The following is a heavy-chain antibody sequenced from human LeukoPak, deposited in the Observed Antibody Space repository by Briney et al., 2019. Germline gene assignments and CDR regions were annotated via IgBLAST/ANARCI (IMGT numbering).Heavy chain of an antibody. J-gene: IGHJ4*02. CDR1: GFTFSSYA. CDR2: IGGSGSST. V-gene: IGHV3-23*01. Sequence: GGSLRLSCAASGFTFSSYAMSWVRQAPGKGLEWVSAIGGSGSSTYYADSVKGRFTISRDNSKNTLYLQMNSLRVEDTAVYYCARHSSAWHAGYWGQGTLVTVSS. D-gene: IGHD6-19*01. CDR3: ARHSSAWHAGY.